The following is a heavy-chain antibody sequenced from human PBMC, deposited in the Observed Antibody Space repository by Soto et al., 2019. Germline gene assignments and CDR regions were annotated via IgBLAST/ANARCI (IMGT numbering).Heavy chain of an antibody. V-gene: IGHV3-7*05. CDR2: IKTDGSEK. CDR3: ASSMGRGGNDY. J-gene: IGHJ4*02. D-gene: IGHD3-10*01. CDR1: GFTFSDYW. Sequence: EVQLVESGGGLVQPGGSLRLSCAASGFTFSDYWMSWVRQAPGKGLECVANIKTDGSEKYYVDPVKGRFTISRDNAKNSLYLQMTSLRAKDTAVYYCASSMGRGGNDYWGQGTLVAVSS.